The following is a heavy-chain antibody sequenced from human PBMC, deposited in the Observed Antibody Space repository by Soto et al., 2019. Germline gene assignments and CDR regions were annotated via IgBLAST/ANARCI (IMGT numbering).Heavy chain of an antibody. CDR2: ISAYNGNT. Sequence: ASVTVSCKASGYTFTSYGISWVRQAPGQGLEWMGWISAYNGNTNYAQKLQGRVTMTTDTSTSTAYMELRSLRSDDTAVYYCARAPVVPAAKESDYWGQGTLVTVSS. J-gene: IGHJ4*02. V-gene: IGHV1-18*01. CDR1: GYTFTSYG. CDR3: ARAPVVPAAKESDY. D-gene: IGHD2-2*01.